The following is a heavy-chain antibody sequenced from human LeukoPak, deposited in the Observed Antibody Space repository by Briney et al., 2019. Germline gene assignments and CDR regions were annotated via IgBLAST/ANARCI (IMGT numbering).Heavy chain of an antibody. V-gene: IGHV1-2*02. D-gene: IGHD6-13*01. CDR1: GYTFSGYY. Sequence: ASVKVSCKASGYTFSGYYIHWVRQAPGQGLEWMGWIDPNSGGTRYAQKFQGRVTMTRDTSITTAYMEVSRLRSDDTAVYYCARDRSQQLPNGDAFDIWGQGTVVTVSS. CDR2: IDPNSGGT. J-gene: IGHJ3*02. CDR3: ARDRSQQLPNGDAFDI.